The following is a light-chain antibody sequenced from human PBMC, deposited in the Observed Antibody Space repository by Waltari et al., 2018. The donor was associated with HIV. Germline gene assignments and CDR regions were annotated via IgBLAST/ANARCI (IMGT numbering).Light chain of an antibody. Sequence: SALTQPASVSGSPGQSITISCTGTSSDVGSYTLVSWYQQHPGKAPKLMIYEGSKRPSGVSNRFSCSKSGNTASLTISGLQAEDEADYYCCSYAGSSTLVFGGGTKLTVL. CDR2: EGS. V-gene: IGLV2-23*01. CDR3: CSYAGSSTLV. J-gene: IGLJ3*02. CDR1: SSDVGSYTL.